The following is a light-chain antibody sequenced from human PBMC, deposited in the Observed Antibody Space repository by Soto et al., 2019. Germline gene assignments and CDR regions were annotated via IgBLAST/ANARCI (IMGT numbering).Light chain of an antibody. CDR3: SARDDSLSGVV. Sequence: QSVLTQPPSTSGTPGQRVTISCSGSSSNIGSNHVYWYQQFPGMAPKLLMYRSDQRPTGVTDRFSGSKSGTSASLAISGLRSGDEADYYGSARDDSLSGVVFGGGTKLTVL. V-gene: IGLV1-47*01. CDR2: RSD. CDR1: SSNIGSNH. J-gene: IGLJ2*01.